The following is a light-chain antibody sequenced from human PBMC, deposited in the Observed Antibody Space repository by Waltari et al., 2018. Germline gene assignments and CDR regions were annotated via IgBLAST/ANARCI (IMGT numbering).Light chain of an antibody. CDR1: SSAVGSSNY. V-gene: IGLV2-8*01. CDR3: SSYAGSNNLV. J-gene: IGLJ3*02. Sequence: QSALTQPPSASGSPGQSVTISCTATSSAVGSSNYVSWYQQPPGKAPKLMIYEVSKRPSGVPDRFSGSKSGNTASLTVSGLQAEDEADYYCSSYAGSNNLVFGGGTKLTVL. CDR2: EVS.